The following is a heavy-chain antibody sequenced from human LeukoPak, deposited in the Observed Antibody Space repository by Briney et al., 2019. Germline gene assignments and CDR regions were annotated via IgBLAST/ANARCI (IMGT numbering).Heavy chain of an antibody. CDR1: GFTFSSYA. V-gene: IGHV3-30-3*01. CDR2: ISYDGSKK. J-gene: IGHJ4*02. Sequence: GRSLRLSCAASGFTFSSYAMYWVRQAPGKGLECLAVISYDGSKKYYADSVKGRFTISRDNSKNTLYLQMDSLRVEDTAVYYCARDWGADYWGQGTLVTVSS. CDR3: ARDWGADY. D-gene: IGHD3-16*01.